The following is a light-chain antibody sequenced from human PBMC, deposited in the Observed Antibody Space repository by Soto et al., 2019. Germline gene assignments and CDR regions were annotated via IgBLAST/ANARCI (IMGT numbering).Light chain of an antibody. CDR3: QQYNNWPGT. Sequence: EIVLTQSPATLPVSPLGIATLSFMTSQSVNSHLAWYQHKPGQAPRLLIYGASSRATGIPTRFSGSGSGTEFTLTIDSLQSEDFAIYFCQQYNNWPGTFDRGTKVDI. CDR1: QSVNSH. J-gene: IGKJ4*01. CDR2: GAS. V-gene: IGKV3-15*01.